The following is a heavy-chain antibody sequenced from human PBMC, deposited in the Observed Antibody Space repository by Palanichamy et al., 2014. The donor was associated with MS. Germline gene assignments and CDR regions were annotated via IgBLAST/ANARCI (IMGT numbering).Heavy chain of an antibody. Sequence: QVQLVQSGAEVKKPGASVKVSCKASGYTFTSYDINWVRQASGQGLEWMGWMNPNSGATGYAQKFRGRVTMTRSTSISTAYLELSSLRSEDTAVYYCARGVPYYDILTGYCDYWGQGTLVTVSS. CDR1: GYTFTSYD. J-gene: IGHJ4*02. D-gene: IGHD3-9*01. CDR3: ARGVPYYDILTGYCDY. CDR2: MNPNSGAT. V-gene: IGHV1-8*01.